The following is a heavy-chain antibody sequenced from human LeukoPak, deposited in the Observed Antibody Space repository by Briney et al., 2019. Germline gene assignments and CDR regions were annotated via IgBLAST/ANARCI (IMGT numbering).Heavy chain of an antibody. V-gene: IGHV4-61*02. Sequence: PSQTLSLTCTVSGGSISSGSYYWSWIRQPAGKGLEWIGRIYTSGSTNYNPSLKSRVTISVDTSKNQFSLKLSSVTAADTAVYYCARESYGYVSWFDPWGQGTLVTVSS. CDR3: ARESYGYVSWFDP. J-gene: IGHJ5*02. D-gene: IGHD5-18*01. CDR2: IYTSGST. CDR1: GGSISSGSYY.